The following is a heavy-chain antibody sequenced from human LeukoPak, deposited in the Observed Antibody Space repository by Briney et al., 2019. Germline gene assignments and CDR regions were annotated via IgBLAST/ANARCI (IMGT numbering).Heavy chain of an antibody. CDR1: GGSFSGYY. J-gene: IGHJ4*02. CDR2: INHSGST. Sequence: SETLSLTCAVYGGSFSGYYWSWIRQPPGKGLEWSGEINHSGSTNYNPSLKSRGTISVDKSKNQFSLKLSSVTAADTAVYYCARRTTVTIPFGYWGQGTLVTVSS. V-gene: IGHV4-34*01. CDR3: ARRTTVTIPFGY. D-gene: IGHD4-11*01.